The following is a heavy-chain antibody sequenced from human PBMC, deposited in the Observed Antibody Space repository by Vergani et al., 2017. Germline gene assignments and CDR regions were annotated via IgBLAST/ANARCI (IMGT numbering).Heavy chain of an antibody. D-gene: IGHD2-2*01. CDR3: ARVVPDATWFDP. CDR1: GYTFTSDY. Sequence: QVQLVQSGAEVKKPGASVKVSCKASGYTFTSDYMHWVRQAPGQGLEWMGIINPSGGSTSYAQKFQGRVTMTRDTSTSTVYMELSSLRSEDTAVYYCARVVPDATWFDPWGQGTLVTVSS. CDR2: INPSGGST. J-gene: IGHJ5*02. V-gene: IGHV1-46*03.